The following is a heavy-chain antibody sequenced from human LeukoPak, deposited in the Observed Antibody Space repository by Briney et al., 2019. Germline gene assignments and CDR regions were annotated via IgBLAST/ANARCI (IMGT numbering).Heavy chain of an antibody. CDR3: ASITVTTFYPFVG. D-gene: IGHD4-11*01. J-gene: IGHJ4*02. CDR1: GGSISSSSYY. Sequence: PSETLSLTCTVSGGSISSSSYYWGWIRQPPGKGLEWIGSIYYSGSTYYNPSLKSRVTISVDTSKNQFSLKLSSVTAADTAVYYCASITVTTFYPFVGWGQGTLVTVSS. V-gene: IGHV4-39*01. CDR2: IYYSGST.